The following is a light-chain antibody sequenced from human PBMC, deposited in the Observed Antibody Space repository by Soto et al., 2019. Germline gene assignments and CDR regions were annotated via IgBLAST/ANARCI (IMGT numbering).Light chain of an antibody. V-gene: IGLV2-14*01. CDR2: DVS. CDR3: NSYTSSSTDVV. CDR1: SSDVGGYNY. J-gene: IGLJ2*01. Sequence: QSALTQPASVSGSPGQSITISCTGTSSDVGGYNYVSWYQQHPGKAPKLMIYDVSNRPSGVSNRFSGSKSGNTASLTISGLQAEDEADYYCNSYTSSSTDVVFGGGTKLTVL.